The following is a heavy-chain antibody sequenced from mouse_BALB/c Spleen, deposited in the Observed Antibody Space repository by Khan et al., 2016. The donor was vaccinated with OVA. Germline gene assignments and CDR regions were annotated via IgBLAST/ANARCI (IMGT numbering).Heavy chain of an antibody. D-gene: IGHD1-1*01. V-gene: IGHV14-3*02. CDR2: IDPPNGIP. J-gene: IGHJ1*01. CDR1: GFNIKDTY. CDR3: AHPSYYARFVEV. Sequence: EVQLQQSGAELVKPGASVRLSCTASGFNIKDTYIHWVKQRPEQGLEWIGRIDPPNGIPKYNPKFQGKATITSATSPNPAYLPLAGLPSWAPAVFYGAHPSYYARFVEVWGAGTTVTVSS.